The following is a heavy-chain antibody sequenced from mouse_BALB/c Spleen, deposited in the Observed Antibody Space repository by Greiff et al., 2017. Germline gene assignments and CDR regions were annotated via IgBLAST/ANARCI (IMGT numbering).Heavy chain of an antibody. CDR3: ARERGDYYGSSYYAMDY. CDR2: IWAGGST. V-gene: IGHV2-9*02. J-gene: IGHJ4*01. D-gene: IGHD1-1*01. CDR1: GFSLTSYG. Sequence: VQLKESGPGLVAPSQSLSITCTVSGFSLTSYGVHWVRQPPGKGLEWLGVIWAGGSTNYNSALMSRLSISKDNSKSQVFLKMNSLQTDDTAMYYCARERGDYYGSSYYAMDYWGQGTSVTVSS.